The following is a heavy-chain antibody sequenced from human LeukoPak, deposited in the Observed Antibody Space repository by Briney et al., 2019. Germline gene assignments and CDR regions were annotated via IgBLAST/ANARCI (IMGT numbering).Heavy chain of an antibody. CDR3: AIFPAARVYDFWSGYYLESRL. CDR2: IYYSGST. Sequence: SETLSLTCTVSGGSISSYYWSWIRQPPGKGLEWIGYIYYSGSTNYNPSLKSRVTISVDTSKNQFSLKLSSVTAADTAVYYCAIFPAARVYDFWSGYYLESRLWGQGTLVTVSS. CDR1: GGSISSYY. V-gene: IGHV4-59*12. D-gene: IGHD3-3*01. J-gene: IGHJ4*02.